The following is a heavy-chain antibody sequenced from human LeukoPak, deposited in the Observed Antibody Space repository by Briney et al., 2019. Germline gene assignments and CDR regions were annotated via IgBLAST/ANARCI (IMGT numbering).Heavy chain of an antibody. CDR3: ARHGGFGWTSGY. CDR1: GASINSSTTY. J-gene: IGHJ4*02. CDR2: MYHRGHT. Sequence: PSETLSLTCTVSGASINSSTTYWGWIRQSPGKGLEWIGSMYHRGHTFYNPSLKSRVTISVDTSKNQFSLNLISVTAADTAVYYCARHGGFGWTSGYWGQGMLVTVSS. D-gene: IGHD6-19*01. V-gene: IGHV4-39*01.